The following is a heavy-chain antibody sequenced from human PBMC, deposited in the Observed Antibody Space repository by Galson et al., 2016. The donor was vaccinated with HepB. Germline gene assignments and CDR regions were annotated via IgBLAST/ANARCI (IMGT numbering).Heavy chain of an antibody. V-gene: IGHV4-59*02. Sequence: SETLSLTCTVSGGSVSSYYWSWIRQPPGMGLEWIGYIYHSGSTNYNPSLKSRVTISVDTSKNQFSLKLSSVTAADTGVYYCARDDSGGWYGLHYGMDVWGQATTGTFSS. CDR2: IYHSGST. CDR3: ARDDSGGWYGLHYGMDV. CDR1: GGSVSSYY. D-gene: IGHD6-19*01. J-gene: IGHJ6*02.